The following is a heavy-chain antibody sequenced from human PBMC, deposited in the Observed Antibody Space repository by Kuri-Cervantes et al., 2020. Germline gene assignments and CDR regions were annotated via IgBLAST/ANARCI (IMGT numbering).Heavy chain of an antibody. CDR1: GGSFSDYY. V-gene: IGHV4-34*01. J-gene: IGHJ4*02. CDR2: INHSGLT. CDR3: ARGETAARRYFDY. D-gene: IGHD6-6*01. Sequence: GSLRFSCAVFGGSFSDYYCSWIRQPPGEGLEWIGEINHSGLTNYNPSLKSRVTISVDTSKNQFSLKLSSVTAADTAVYFCARGETAARRYFDYWGQGILVTVSS.